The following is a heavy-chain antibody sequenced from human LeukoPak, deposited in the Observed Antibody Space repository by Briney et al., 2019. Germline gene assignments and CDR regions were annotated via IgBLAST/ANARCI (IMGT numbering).Heavy chain of an antibody. V-gene: IGHV1-2*06. Sequence: ASVKVSCKASGYTFTGYYMHWVRQAPGQGLEWMGRINPNSGGTNYAQKFQGRVTMTRDTSISTAYMELSRLRSDDTAVYYCARDSAQYTNAWYGDSWGQGTLVTVSS. J-gene: IGHJ4*02. CDR1: GYTFTGYY. D-gene: IGHD6-19*01. CDR3: ARDSAQYTNAWYGDS. CDR2: INPNSGGT.